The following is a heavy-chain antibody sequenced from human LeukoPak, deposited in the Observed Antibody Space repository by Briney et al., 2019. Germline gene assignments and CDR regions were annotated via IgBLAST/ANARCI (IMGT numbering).Heavy chain of an antibody. J-gene: IGHJ6*02. Sequence: SVTVSCTASGGTFSSYGFSWVRQAPGQGLEWMGGIIPIFGTANYAQKLQGRVTITADESTSTAYMELSSLRSEDTAVYYCARRYCSSISCYGQAYYYGMDVWGQGTTVTVSS. CDR1: GGTFSSYG. V-gene: IGHV1-69*13. CDR2: IIPIFGTA. CDR3: ARRYCSSISCYGQAYYYGMDV. D-gene: IGHD2-2*01.